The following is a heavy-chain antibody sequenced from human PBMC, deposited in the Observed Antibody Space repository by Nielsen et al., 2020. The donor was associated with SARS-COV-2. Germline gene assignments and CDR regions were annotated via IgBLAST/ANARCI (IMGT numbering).Heavy chain of an antibody. CDR3: AKTGDTAMSERYYYYYMDV. J-gene: IGHJ6*03. Sequence: GESLKISCAASGFTFSSYGMHWVRQAPGKGLEWVAVISYDGSNKYYADSVKGRFTISRDNSKNTLYLQMNSLRAEDTAVYYCAKTGDTAMSERYYYYYMDVWGKGTTVTVSS. CDR1: GFTFSSYG. V-gene: IGHV3-30*18. D-gene: IGHD5-18*01. CDR2: ISYDGSNK.